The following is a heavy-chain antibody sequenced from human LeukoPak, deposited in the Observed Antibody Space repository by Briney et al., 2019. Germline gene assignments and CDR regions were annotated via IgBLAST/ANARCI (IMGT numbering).Heavy chain of an antibody. CDR2: INAGNGNT. Sequence: ASVKVSCKASGYTFTNYAIHWVRQAPGQRLEWMGWINAGNGNTKYSQKLQGRVTITRDTSATTAYMELSSLRSEDTAVYYCARDYCSSTSCLVDVMDVGNKGTTVTVSS. V-gene: IGHV1-3*01. D-gene: IGHD2-2*01. CDR3: ARDYCSSTSCLVDVMDV. CDR1: GYTFTNYA. J-gene: IGHJ6*04.